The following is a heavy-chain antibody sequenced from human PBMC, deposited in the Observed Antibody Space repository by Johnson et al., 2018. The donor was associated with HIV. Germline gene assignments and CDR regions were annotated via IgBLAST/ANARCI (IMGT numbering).Heavy chain of an antibody. CDR3: ARDQVLLWFGSGGDAFGI. J-gene: IGHJ3*02. Sequence: QVQLVESGGGLVQPGRSLRLSCAASGFTFSSYAMHWVRQAPGKGLEWVAVISYDGSNKYYADSVKGRFTISRDNSKNTLYLQMNSLRAEDTAVYYCARDQVLLWFGSGGDAFGIWGQGTMVTVSS. D-gene: IGHD3-10*01. V-gene: IGHV3-30-3*01. CDR2: ISYDGSNK. CDR1: GFTFSSYA.